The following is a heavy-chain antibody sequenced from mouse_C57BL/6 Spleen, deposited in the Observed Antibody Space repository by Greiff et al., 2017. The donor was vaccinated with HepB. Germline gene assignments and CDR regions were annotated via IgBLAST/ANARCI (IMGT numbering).Heavy chain of an antibody. Sequence: VQLQQSGAELVRPGASVKLSCTASGFNIKDYYMHWVKQRPEQGLEWIGRIDPEDGDTEYAPKFQGKATMTADTSSNTADLQLSSLTSEDTAVYYCTTTRDYGNWYFDVWGTGTTVTVSS. CDR3: TTTRDYGNWYFDV. J-gene: IGHJ1*03. D-gene: IGHD2-1*01. CDR1: GFNIKDYY. V-gene: IGHV14-1*01. CDR2: IDPEDGDT.